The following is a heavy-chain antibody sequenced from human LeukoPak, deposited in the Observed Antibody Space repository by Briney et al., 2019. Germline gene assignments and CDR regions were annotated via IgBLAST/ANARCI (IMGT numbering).Heavy chain of an antibody. CDR3: ARAGYDYGDSFDY. V-gene: IGHV1-2*02. Sequence: WASVKVSCRASGYPFGGYYVHWVRQAPGQGLEWMGCINPNNGGTNYTQKFQGRVTMTSVTSISTAYMEVNRLRSDDTAVNFCARAGYDYGDSFDYWGQGTLVTVSS. CDR2: INPNNGGT. CDR1: GYPFGGYY. J-gene: IGHJ4*02. D-gene: IGHD4-17*01.